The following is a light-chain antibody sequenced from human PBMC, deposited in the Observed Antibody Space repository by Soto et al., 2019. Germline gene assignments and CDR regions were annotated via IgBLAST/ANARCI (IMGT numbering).Light chain of an antibody. CDR1: QSISSW. V-gene: IGKV1-5*03. CDR3: QQYNSYFT. Sequence: DIQMTQSPSTLSASVGDRVTITCRASQSISSWLAWYQQKPGKAPKLLIYKASSLESGVPSRFSGSGSGTEFTLTISSLQPDDFGTYYCQQYNSYFTFGPGTKVDIK. J-gene: IGKJ3*01. CDR2: KAS.